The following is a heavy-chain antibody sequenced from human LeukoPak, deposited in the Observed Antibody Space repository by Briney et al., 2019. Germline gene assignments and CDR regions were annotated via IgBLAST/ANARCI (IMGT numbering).Heavy chain of an antibody. V-gene: IGHV3-48*02. D-gene: IGHD5-18*01. J-gene: IGHJ4*02. CDR1: GFTVSSNY. CDR2: ISSSSSTI. CDR3: AREGPGYSYGSSGY. Sequence: GGSLRLSCAASGFTVSSNYMNWVRQAPGKGLEWVSYISSSSSTIYYADSVKGRFTISRDNAKNSLYLQMNSLRDEDTAVYYCAREGPGYSYGSSGYWGQGTLVTVSS.